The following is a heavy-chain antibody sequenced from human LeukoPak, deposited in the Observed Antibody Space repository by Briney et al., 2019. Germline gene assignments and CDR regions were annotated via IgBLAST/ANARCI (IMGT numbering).Heavy chain of an antibody. V-gene: IGHV1-2*02. CDR3: ATLYSSSFNAFDI. D-gene: IGHD6-13*01. CDR1: GYTFTGYY. Sequence: ASVKVSCKASGYTFTGYYMHWVRQAPGQGLEWMGWINPNSGGTNYAQKFQGRVTMTRDTSISTAYMELSRLRSDDTAVYYCATLYSSSFNAFDIWGQGTMVTVSS. J-gene: IGHJ3*02. CDR2: INPNSGGT.